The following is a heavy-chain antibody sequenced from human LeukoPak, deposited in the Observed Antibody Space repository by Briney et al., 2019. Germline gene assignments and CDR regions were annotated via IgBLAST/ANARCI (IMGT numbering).Heavy chain of an antibody. V-gene: IGHV1-18*01. CDR1: GYTFTSYG. CDR3: ARTLGYCSSTSCYSRFDAFDI. Sequence: ASVKVSCKASGYTFTSYGISWVRQAPGQGLEWMGWISAYNGNTNYAQKLQGRVTMTTDTSTSTAYMELRSLRSEDTAVYYCARTLGYCSSTSCYSRFDAFDIWGQGTMVTVSS. D-gene: IGHD2-2*01. CDR2: ISAYNGNT. J-gene: IGHJ3*02.